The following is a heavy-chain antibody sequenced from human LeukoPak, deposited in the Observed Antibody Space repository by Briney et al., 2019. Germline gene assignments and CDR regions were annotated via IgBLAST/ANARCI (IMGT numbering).Heavy chain of an antibody. CDR2: ISYDGSNE. CDR1: GFTVSRST. V-gene: IGHV3-30*04. D-gene: IGHD2-2*01. J-gene: IGHJ6*03. CDR3: ARDGLNCISSSCYARGRMDV. Sequence: GRSLSLSCAASGFTVSRSTMHWVSQAPGKGLESVAVISYDGSNEYYADSVKGRFTISRDHSKNTLYLQMNSLRAEDTAVYNCARDGLNCISSSCYARGRMDVWGKGTTVTVSS.